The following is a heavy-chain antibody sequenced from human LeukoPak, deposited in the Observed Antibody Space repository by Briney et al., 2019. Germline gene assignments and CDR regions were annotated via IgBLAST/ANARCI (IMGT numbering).Heavy chain of an antibody. CDR2: ISWNSGSI. Sequence: PGGSLRLSCAASGFTFDDYAMHWVRQAPGKGLEWVSGISWNSGSIGYADSVKGRFTISRDNAKNSLYLQMNSLRAEDTALYYCAKDSAPSGAFDIWGQGTMVTVSS. V-gene: IGHV3-9*01. CDR1: GFTFDDYA. CDR3: AKDSAPSGAFDI. J-gene: IGHJ3*02.